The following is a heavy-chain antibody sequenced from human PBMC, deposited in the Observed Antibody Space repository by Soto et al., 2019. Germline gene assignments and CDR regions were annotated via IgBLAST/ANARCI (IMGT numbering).Heavy chain of an antibody. CDR3: ARSQSGSRSLDIYYYYYYGMDV. J-gene: IGHJ6*02. V-gene: IGHV1-69*01. CDR2: VIPIFGTP. CDR1: GGTFSTYA. D-gene: IGHD2-15*01. Sequence: QVQLVQSGAEVKKPGSSVKVSCKALGGTFSTYAISWVRQAPGQGLEWMGGVIPIFGTPKYAQKFQGRVTITADESTSTGYMELRSLRSEDTAVYYCARSQSGSRSLDIYYYYYYGMDVWVQGTTVTVSS.